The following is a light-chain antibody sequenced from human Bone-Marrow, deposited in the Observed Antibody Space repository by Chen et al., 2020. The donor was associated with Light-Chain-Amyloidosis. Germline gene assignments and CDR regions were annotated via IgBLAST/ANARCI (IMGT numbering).Light chain of an antibody. CDR2: DDS. Sequence: SYVRTQPSSVSVAPGQTATIACGGNNIGSTSVHWYQQTPGQAPLLVVYDDSDRPSGIPERLSGSNSGNTATLTISSVEAGDEADYYCQVWDRSSDRPVFGGGTKLTVL. CDR1: NIGSTS. CDR3: QVWDRSSDRPV. J-gene: IGLJ3*02. V-gene: IGLV3-21*02.